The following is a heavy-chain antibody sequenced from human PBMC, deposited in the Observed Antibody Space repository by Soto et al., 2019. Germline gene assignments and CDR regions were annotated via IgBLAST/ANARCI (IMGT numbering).Heavy chain of an antibody. J-gene: IGHJ4*02. D-gene: IGHD3-10*01. Sequence: SETLSLTCAVYGGSFSGYYWSWIRQPPGKGLEWIGEINHSGSTNYNPPLKSRVTISVDTSKNQFSLKLSSVTAADTAVYYCARGRERITMVRGVYRVDYFDYWGQGTLVT. V-gene: IGHV4-34*01. CDR1: GGSFSGYY. CDR3: ARGRERITMVRGVYRVDYFDY. CDR2: INHSGST.